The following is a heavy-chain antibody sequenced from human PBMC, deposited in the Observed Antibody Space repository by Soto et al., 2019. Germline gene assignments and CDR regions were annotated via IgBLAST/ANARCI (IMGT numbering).Heavy chain of an antibody. Sequence: SETLSLTCAVSGGSISSGGYSWSWIRQPPGKGLEWIGFLYHSGSTYYNPSLKSRVTMSVDRSRNQFSLKLNSVTAADTAVYYCARVRREYDNSGPVDYWGQGTLVTVSS. CDR1: GGSISSGGYS. V-gene: IGHV4-30-2*01. CDR3: ARVRREYDNSGPVDY. J-gene: IGHJ4*02. D-gene: IGHD3-22*01. CDR2: LYHSGST.